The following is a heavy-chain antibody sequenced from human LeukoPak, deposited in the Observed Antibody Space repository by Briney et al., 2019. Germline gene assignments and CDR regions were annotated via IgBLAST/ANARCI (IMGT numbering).Heavy chain of an antibody. V-gene: IGHV4-34*01. CDR2: INHSGST. CDR3: ARFLGGTTVTTSDYFDY. J-gene: IGHJ4*02. CDR1: GGSFSGYY. D-gene: IGHD4-17*01. Sequence: PSETLSLTCAVYGGSFSGYYWSWIRQPPGKGLEWIGEINHSGSTNYNPSLKSRVTISVVTFKKQFSLKLISVTAADTAVYYCARFLGGTTVTTSDYFDYWGQGTLVTVSS.